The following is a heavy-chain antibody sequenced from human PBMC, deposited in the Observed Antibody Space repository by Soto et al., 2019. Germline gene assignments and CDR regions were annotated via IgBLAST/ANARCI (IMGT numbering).Heavy chain of an antibody. CDR1: GGTFNSYA. CDR3: ARELHPPCGSGSRSLYWYCDL. D-gene: IGHD5-12*01. J-gene: IGHJ2*01. CDR2: IIPIFRST. Sequence: QVQLVQSGAEVKKPGSSVKVSCKASGGTFNSYALTWVRQAPGHGREWMGGIIPIFRSTNYAQKFQGRVTITADRSISTAYMELSSLRSDDTALYYCARELHPPCGSGSRSLYWYCDLCGRCTLVTVSP. V-gene: IGHV1-69*06.